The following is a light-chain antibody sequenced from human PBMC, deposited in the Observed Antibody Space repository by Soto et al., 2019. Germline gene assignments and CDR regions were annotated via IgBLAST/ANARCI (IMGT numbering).Light chain of an antibody. CDR1: HSVSSY. V-gene: IGKV1-39*01. J-gene: IGKJ5*01. Sequence: DIEMTQSPSSLSASVGDRVTITCRASHSVSSYLNWYQQKPGKAPNLLIYDSSSLQSGVPSRFSGSGSGTDFTLTISSLQPEDSATYYCQQSYNTPITFGQGTRLEIK. CDR2: DSS. CDR3: QQSYNTPIT.